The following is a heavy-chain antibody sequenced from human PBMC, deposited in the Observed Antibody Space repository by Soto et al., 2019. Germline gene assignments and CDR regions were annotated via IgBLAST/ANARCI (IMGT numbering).Heavy chain of an antibody. Sequence: GGSLRVSWSTSGCTLSNYSKNWVRQAPGKGLEWVTSISGSSSNTYYADSVKGRFTISRDNSKNTLYLQMNSLRAEDTAVYYCAKYRETIVGAKYYWGQGTLVTVSS. J-gene: IGHJ4*02. CDR2: ISGSSSNT. CDR3: AKYRETIVGAKYY. D-gene: IGHD1-26*01. CDR1: GCTLSNYS. V-gene: IGHV3-23*01.